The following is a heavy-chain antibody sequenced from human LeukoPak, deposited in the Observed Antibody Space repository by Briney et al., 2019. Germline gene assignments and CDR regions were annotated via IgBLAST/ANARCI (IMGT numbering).Heavy chain of an antibody. CDR3: AKGGRGTYYADS. D-gene: IGHD3-16*01. V-gene: IGHV3-23*01. J-gene: IGHJ4*02. CDR1: GFTFSSYA. CDR2: ISGSGGST. Sequence: GGSLRLSCAASGFTFSSYAMSWVRQAPGKGLEWVSAISGSGGSTYYADSVKGRFTISRDNSKNTLYLQVNSLRAEDTAVYYCAKGGRGTYYADSWGQGTLVTVSS.